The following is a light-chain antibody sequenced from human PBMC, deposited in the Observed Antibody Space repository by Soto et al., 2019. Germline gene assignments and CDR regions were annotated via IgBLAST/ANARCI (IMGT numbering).Light chain of an antibody. CDR3: SSYTSSSTYV. CDR2: DVS. V-gene: IGLV2-14*01. CDR1: SSNVRGYDY. Sequence: QSVLTQPASVSGSPGQSIAISCTGTSSNVRGYDYVSWYQQDPGRAPPLMIYDVSNRPSWVSNRFSGSKSGNTASLTISVLQAEDEADYYCSSYTSSSTYVFGTGTKVTVL. J-gene: IGLJ1*01.